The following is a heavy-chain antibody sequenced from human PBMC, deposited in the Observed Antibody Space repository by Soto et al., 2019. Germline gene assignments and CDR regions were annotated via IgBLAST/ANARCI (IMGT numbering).Heavy chain of an antibody. CDR3: SRARYCTSPSCYNHYYYGMHI. V-gene: IGHV1-18*04. J-gene: IGHJ6*02. Sequence: QEQLVQSGGEVKKPGASVRVSCKASGYTFTKYGITWVRQAPGQGLEWMGWIGVYNGKTNYARKLQGRVIMTADTSASTAYMELRSLRSDDTAVYYCSRARYCTSPSCYNHYYYGMHIWGQGTTVSVSS. CDR1: GYTFTKYG. D-gene: IGHD2-2*02. CDR2: IGVYNGKT.